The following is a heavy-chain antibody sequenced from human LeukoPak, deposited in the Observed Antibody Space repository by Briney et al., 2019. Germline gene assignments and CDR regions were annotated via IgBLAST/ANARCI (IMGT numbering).Heavy chain of an antibody. Sequence: GESLKSSCKGSGYSFTSYWIGWVRQMPGKGLEWMGIIYPGDSDTRYSPSFQGQVTISADKSISTAYLQWSSLKASDTAMYYCARVGDGESPLGVGYYYYGMDVWGQGTTVTVSS. D-gene: IGHD3-3*01. CDR1: GYSFTSYW. J-gene: IGHJ6*02. CDR2: IYPGDSDT. V-gene: IGHV5-51*01. CDR3: ARVGDGESPLGVGYYYYGMDV.